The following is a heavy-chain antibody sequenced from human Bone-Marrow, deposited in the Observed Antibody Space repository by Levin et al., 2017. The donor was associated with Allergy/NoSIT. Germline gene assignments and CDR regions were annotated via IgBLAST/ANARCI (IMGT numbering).Heavy chain of an antibody. CDR2: IYSGATT. J-gene: IGHJ1*01. Sequence: SQTLSLTCSISGDSIGRYFWTWVRQPPGKGLEWIGYIYSGATTKYNPSLKSRVVISSDASENHFYLTLSSVTAAATAVYYCATATYDTTGYSQPYWGQGTLVTVSS. D-gene: IGHD3-9*01. CDR1: GDSIGRYF. CDR3: ATATYDTTGYSQPY. V-gene: IGHV4-59*01.